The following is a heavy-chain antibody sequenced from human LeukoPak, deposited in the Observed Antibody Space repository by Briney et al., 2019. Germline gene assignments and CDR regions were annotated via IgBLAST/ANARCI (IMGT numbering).Heavy chain of an antibody. CDR3: AKPKYYYGSGSYYLDY. V-gene: IGHV3-23*01. D-gene: IGHD3-10*01. J-gene: IGHJ4*02. CDR1: GFTFSSYA. CDR2: ISGSGGST. Sequence: PGGSLRLSCAASGFTFSSYAMNWVRQAPGKGLEWVSAISGSGGSTYYADSVKGRFTISRDNSKNTLYLQMNSLRAEDTAVYYCAKPKYYYGSGSYYLDYWGQGTLVTVSS.